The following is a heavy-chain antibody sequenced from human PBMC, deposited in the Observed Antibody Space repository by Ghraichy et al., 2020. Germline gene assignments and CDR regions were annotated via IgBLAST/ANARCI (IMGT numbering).Heavy chain of an antibody. V-gene: IGHV4/OR15-8*02. Sequence: SETLSLTCAVSGDSITSNWWSWVRQPPGKGLEWIGETSHGGNAYYNPSLKSRVTVSIDTSMNHFSVQLTSVNAADTAVYYCARHIAVAGTRGFDFWGRGTLVTVSA. D-gene: IGHD6-19*01. CDR1: GDSITSNW. CDR2: TSHGGNA. J-gene: IGHJ4*02. CDR3: ARHIAVAGTRGFDF.